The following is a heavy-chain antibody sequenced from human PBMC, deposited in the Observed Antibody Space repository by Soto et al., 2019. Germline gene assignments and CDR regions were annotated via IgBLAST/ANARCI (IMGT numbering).Heavy chain of an antibody. CDR3: ARDAVIAAAGTMWYYGMDV. Sequence: GASVKVSCKASGGTFSSYAISWVRQAPGQGLEWMGGIIPIFGTANYAQKYQGRVTITADESTSTAYMELSSLRSEDTAVYYCARDAVIAAAGTMWYYGMDVWGQGTTVTVSS. CDR2: IIPIFGTA. V-gene: IGHV1-69*13. J-gene: IGHJ6*02. CDR1: GGTFSSYA. D-gene: IGHD6-13*01.